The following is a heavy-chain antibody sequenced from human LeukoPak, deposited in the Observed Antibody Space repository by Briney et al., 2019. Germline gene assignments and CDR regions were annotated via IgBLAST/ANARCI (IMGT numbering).Heavy chain of an antibody. Sequence: RGSLRLSCAAAGFTSSSYAMSWVRQAPGKGLEWVSAISGSGGSTYYADSVKGRFTTARDNSKTTLYLQMSSLRAEDTAVYYCAKIPYMGVVGNWFDPWGQGTLVTVSS. CDR1: GFTSSSYA. CDR3: AKIPYMGVVGNWFDP. V-gene: IGHV3-23*01. D-gene: IGHD1-26*01. CDR2: ISGSGGST. J-gene: IGHJ5*02.